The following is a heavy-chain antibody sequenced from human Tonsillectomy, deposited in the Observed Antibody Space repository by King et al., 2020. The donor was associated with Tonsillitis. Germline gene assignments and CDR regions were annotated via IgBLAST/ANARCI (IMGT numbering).Heavy chain of an antibody. CDR1: GYSFTSYW. V-gene: IGHV5-51*01. J-gene: IGHJ4*02. CDR2: IYPGDSDT. D-gene: IGHD2-21*02. Sequence: QLVQSGAEVKKPGESLKISCKGSGYSFTSYWIGWVRPMPGKGLEWMGIIYPGDSDTRYSPSFQGQVTISAEKSISTAYLQWSSLKASDTAMYYCARPRHCGGDCYSHYYFDYWGQGTLVTVSS. CDR3: ARPRHCGGDCYSHYYFDY.